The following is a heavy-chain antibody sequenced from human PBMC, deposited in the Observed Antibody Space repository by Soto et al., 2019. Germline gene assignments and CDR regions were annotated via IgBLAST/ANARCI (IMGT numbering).Heavy chain of an antibody. Sequence: QVQLVQSGAEVKEPGDSVRVSCEASGYTFTAYYIHWVRQAPGQGLEWMGWINPKFGDTTYAQDFQGRLTLTRDMSSSIVYMDLSRLTSDDTAIYYCARNMDYYYGPGSGNGHGVWGQGTTVKVFS. D-gene: IGHD3-10*01. CDR3: ARNMDYYYGPGSGNGHGV. CDR2: INPKFGDT. J-gene: IGHJ6*02. V-gene: IGHV1-2*02. CDR1: GYTFTAYY.